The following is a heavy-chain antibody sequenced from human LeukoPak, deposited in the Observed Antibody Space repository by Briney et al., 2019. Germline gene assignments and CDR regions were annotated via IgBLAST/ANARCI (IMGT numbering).Heavy chain of an antibody. CDR2: INPNSGGT. CDR3: ARSIVGATTYFDY. D-gene: IGHD1-26*01. V-gene: IGHV1-2*02. CDR1: GYTFTGYY. J-gene: IGHJ4*02. Sequence: ASVTVSCKASGYTFTGYYMHWVRQAPGQGLEWMGWINPNSGGTNYAQKFQGRVTMTRDTSISTAYMELSRLRSDDTAVYYCARSIVGATTYFDYWGQGTLVTVSS.